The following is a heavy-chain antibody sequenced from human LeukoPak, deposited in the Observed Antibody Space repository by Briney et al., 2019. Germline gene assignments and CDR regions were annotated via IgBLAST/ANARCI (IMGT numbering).Heavy chain of an antibody. V-gene: IGHV4-34*01. Sequence: PSETLSLTCTVSGGSISSYYWSWIRQPPGKGLEWIGEINHSGSTNYNPSLKSRVTISVDTSKNQFSLKLSSVTAADTAVYYCARHWSVGSSWYGVRLLHFDYWGQGTLVTVSS. D-gene: IGHD6-13*01. J-gene: IGHJ4*02. CDR3: ARHWSVGSSWYGVRLLHFDY. CDR2: INHSGST. CDR1: GGSISSYY.